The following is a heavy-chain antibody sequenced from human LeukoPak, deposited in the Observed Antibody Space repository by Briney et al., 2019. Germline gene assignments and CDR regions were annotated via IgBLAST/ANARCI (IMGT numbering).Heavy chain of an antibody. CDR1: GFTFSSYG. CDR2: IRYDGSNK. CDR3: AYYDSSGYYRLFFDY. Sequence: GGSLRLSCAASGFTFSSYGMHWVRQAPGKGLEWVAFIRYDGSNKYYADSVKGRFTISRDNSKNTLYLQINSLRPEDTAVYYCAYYDSSGYYRLFFDYWGQGTLVTVSS. J-gene: IGHJ4*02. V-gene: IGHV3-30*02. D-gene: IGHD3-22*01.